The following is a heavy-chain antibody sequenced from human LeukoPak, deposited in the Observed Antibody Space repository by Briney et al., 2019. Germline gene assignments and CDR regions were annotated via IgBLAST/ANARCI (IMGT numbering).Heavy chain of an antibody. Sequence: ASVKVSCKASGGTFSSYAISWVRQAPGQGLEWMGGIIPIFGTANYAQKFQGRVTITADESTSTAYVELSSLRSEDTAVYYCARDPAYGDSSGYYPSFDYWGQGTLVTVSS. D-gene: IGHD3-22*01. CDR3: ARDPAYGDSSGYYPSFDY. CDR2: IIPIFGTA. J-gene: IGHJ4*02. V-gene: IGHV1-69*01. CDR1: GGTFSSYA.